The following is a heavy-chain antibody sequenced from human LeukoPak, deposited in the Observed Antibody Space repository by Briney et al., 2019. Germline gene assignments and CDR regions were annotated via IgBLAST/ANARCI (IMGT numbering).Heavy chain of an antibody. Sequence: SETLSLTCTVSGGSISSYYWSWIRQPPGKGLEWIGSIYHSGSTYYNPSLKSRVTISVDTSKNQVSLKMSSVTAADTAVYYCAKSGGYGLIDYWGQGTLVTVSS. J-gene: IGHJ4*01. V-gene: IGHV4-59*04. CDR1: GGSISSYY. D-gene: IGHD6-25*01. CDR2: IYHSGST. CDR3: AKSGGYGLIDY.